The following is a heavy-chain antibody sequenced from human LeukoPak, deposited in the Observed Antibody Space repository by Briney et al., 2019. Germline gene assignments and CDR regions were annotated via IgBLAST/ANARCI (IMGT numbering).Heavy chain of an antibody. CDR2: IYYSGST. Sequence: SETLSLTCTVSGGSISSYYWSWIRQPPGKGLEWIGYIYYSGSTYYNPSLKSRVTISVDTSKNQFSLKLSSVTAADTAVYYCARDSGSSPLDYWGQGTLVTVSS. CDR1: GGSISSYY. D-gene: IGHD1-26*01. V-gene: IGHV4-59*12. CDR3: ARDSGSSPLDY. J-gene: IGHJ4*02.